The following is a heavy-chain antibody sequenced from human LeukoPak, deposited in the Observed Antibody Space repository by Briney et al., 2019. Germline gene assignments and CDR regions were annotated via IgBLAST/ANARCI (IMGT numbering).Heavy chain of an antibody. CDR2: ISGSGDST. CDR3: VKGCSYTSCYTSDY. J-gene: IGHJ4*02. CDR1: GFTFNNYA. Sequence: PGGSLRLSCAASGFTFNNYAMTWVRQGPGKGLEWVSTISGSGDSTHYADSVKGRFIISRDNSKNTLYLQMNSLRVEDTAVYYCVKGCSYTSCYTSDYWGQGTLVTVSS. D-gene: IGHD2-2*02. V-gene: IGHV3-23*01.